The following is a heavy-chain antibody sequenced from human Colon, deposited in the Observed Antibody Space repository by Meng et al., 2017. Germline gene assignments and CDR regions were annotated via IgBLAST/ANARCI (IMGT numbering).Heavy chain of an antibody. V-gene: IGHV4-31*01. Sequence: VHLPRSGPGRVKPSQTRPLTCTVSGGSISTGGYYWSCIRHLPGKGLEWIGYIYYSGSTYYNPSLRSLVSISVDTSKNQFSLRLTSVTAADTAVFYFARVRRSGDDFDYWGQGTLVTVSS. D-gene: IGHD1-26*01. J-gene: IGHJ4*02. CDR1: GGSISTGGYY. CDR2: IYYSGST. CDR3: ARVRRSGDDFDY.